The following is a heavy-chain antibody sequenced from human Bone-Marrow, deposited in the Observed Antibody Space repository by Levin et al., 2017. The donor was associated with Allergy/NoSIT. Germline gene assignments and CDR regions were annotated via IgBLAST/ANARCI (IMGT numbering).Heavy chain of an antibody. J-gene: IGHJ4*02. D-gene: IGHD5-12*01. V-gene: IGHV3-7*01. Sequence: PGGSLRLSCAATGFAFSGYWMNWVRQAPGKGLEWVANIKPDGGDQNYVDSVKGRFTISRDNAKNSLYLQMNSLRIEDTAVYYCARGSGYSGYDFDWGQGTLVTVSS. CDR1: GFAFSGYW. CDR2: IKPDGGDQ. CDR3: ARGSGYSGYDFD.